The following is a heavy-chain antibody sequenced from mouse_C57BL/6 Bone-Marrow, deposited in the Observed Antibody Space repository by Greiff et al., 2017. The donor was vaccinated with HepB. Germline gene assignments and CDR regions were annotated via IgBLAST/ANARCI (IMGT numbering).Heavy chain of an antibody. D-gene: IGHD2-5*01. J-gene: IGHJ3*01. Sequence: EVQLQESGGGLVKPGGSLKLSCAASGFTFSSYAMSWVRQTPEKRLEWVATISDGGSYTYYPDNVKGRFTISRDNAKNNLYLQMSHLKSEDTAMYYCARKDYSNYVWFAYWGQGTLVTVSA. CDR3: ARKDYSNYVWFAY. V-gene: IGHV5-4*01. CDR2: ISDGGSYT. CDR1: GFTFSSYA.